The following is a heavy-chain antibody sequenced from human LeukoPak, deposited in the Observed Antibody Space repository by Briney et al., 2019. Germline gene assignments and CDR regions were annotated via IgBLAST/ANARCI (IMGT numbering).Heavy chain of an antibody. Sequence: GGSLRLSCAASGFTFSSYAMHWVRQAPGKGLEWVAVISYDGSNKYYADSVKGRFTISRDNSKNTLYLQMNSLRAEDTAVYYCARSPPRRYSNYYFDYWGQGTLVTVSS. CDR3: ARSPPRRYSNYYFDY. V-gene: IGHV3-30*04. CDR1: GFTFSSYA. D-gene: IGHD6-13*01. J-gene: IGHJ4*02. CDR2: ISYDGSNK.